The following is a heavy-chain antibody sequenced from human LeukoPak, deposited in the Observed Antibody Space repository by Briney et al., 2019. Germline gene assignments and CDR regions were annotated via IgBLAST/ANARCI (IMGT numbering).Heavy chain of an antibody. D-gene: IGHD3-9*01. J-gene: IGHJ4*02. CDR2: LGSTAYGGTT. CDR3: TRPSYDYLTGYYSDY. V-gene: IGHV3-49*04. CDR1: GFTFSNYP. Sequence: GGSLRLSCTTSGFTFSNYPMSWVRQAPGKGLEWLALLGSTAYGGTTKYAASVKGRFTISRDDSKSIAYLQMNSLKTEDTAVYYCTRPSYDYLTGYYSDYWGQGTLVTVSS.